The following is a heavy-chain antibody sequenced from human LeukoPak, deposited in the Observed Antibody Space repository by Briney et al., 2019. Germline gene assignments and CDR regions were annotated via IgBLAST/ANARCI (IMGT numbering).Heavy chain of an antibody. CDR2: ISSSSSYI. CDR3: ARESATADTHFDY. D-gene: IGHD6-25*01. J-gene: IGHJ4*02. CDR1: GFTFSSYS. Sequence: GGALRLSCAASGFTFSSYSMNWVRQAPGKGLEWVSSISSSSSYIYYADSVKGRFTISRDNAKNTLYLQMNSLRAEDTAVYYCARESATADTHFDYWGRGTLVTVSS. V-gene: IGHV3-21*01.